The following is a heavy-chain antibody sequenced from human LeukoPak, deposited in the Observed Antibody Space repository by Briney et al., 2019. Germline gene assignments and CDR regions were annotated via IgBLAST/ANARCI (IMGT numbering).Heavy chain of an antibody. Sequence: SETLSLTCTVSGGSISSYYWSWIRQPPGKGLEWIGYIYYSGSTNYNPSLKSRVTISVDTSKNQFSLKLSSVTAADTAVYYCARWGAAADLPPFDPWGQGTLVTVSS. V-gene: IGHV4-59*01. CDR1: GGSISSYY. CDR2: IYYSGST. J-gene: IGHJ5*02. CDR3: ARWGAAADLPPFDP. D-gene: IGHD6-13*01.